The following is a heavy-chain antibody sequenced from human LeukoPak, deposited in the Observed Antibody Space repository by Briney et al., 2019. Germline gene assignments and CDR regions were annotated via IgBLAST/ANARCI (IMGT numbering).Heavy chain of an antibody. CDR1: GDSISSCY. D-gene: IGHD3-22*01. V-gene: IGHV4-59*08. J-gene: IGHJ4*02. CDR2: IYYSGST. CDR3: ARQTYYYDSGGYVYYFDY. Sequence: SETLSLTCTVSGDSISSCYWSWIRQPPGKGLEWIAYIYYSGSTNYNPSLKSRVTISVDTSKNQFSLKLTSATAADTAVYYCARQTYYYDSGGYVYYFDYWGQGTLVTVSS.